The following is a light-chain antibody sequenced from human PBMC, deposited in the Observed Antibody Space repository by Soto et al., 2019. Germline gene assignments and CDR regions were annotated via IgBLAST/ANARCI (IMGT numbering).Light chain of an antibody. CDR2: TAS. J-gene: IGKJ1*01. Sequence: DSQMTQSPSTLSGSVGDRVTITCRASQSISTYVNWYQQKPGKAPNLLIYTASSLQSGVPSRFSGSGSGTDFTLTISRLEPEDFAVYYCQQYGSSGTFGQGTKVDIK. V-gene: IGKV1-39*01. CDR1: QSISTY. CDR3: QQYGSSGT.